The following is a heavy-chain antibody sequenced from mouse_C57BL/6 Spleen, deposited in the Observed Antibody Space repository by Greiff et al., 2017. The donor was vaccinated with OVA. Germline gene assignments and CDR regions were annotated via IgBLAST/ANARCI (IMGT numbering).Heavy chain of an antibody. CDR2: INPNNGGT. D-gene: IGHD2-4*01. CDR1: GYTFTDYN. CDR3: ARRPIYYDYDFWFAY. V-gene: IGHV1-18*01. J-gene: IGHJ3*01. Sequence: VQLKQSGPELVKPGASVKIPCKASGYTFTDYNMDWVKQSHGKSLEWIGDINPNNGGTIYNQKFKGKATLTVDKSSSTAYMELRSLTSEDTAVYYCARRPIYYDYDFWFAYWGQGTLVTVSA.